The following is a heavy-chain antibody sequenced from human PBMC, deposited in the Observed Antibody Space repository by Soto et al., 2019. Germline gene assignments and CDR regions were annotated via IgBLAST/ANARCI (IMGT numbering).Heavy chain of an antibody. Sequence: QVQLQESGPGLVKPSETLSLTCTVSGGSISSYYWSWIRQPPGKGLEWIGYIYYSGSTNYNPSLKSRVTISVDTSKNQFSLKLSSVTAADTAVYYCARVTMVRGVIITLGFDYWGQGTLVTVSS. V-gene: IGHV4-59*01. CDR1: GGSISSYY. CDR2: IYYSGST. D-gene: IGHD3-10*01. J-gene: IGHJ4*02. CDR3: ARVTMVRGVIITLGFDY.